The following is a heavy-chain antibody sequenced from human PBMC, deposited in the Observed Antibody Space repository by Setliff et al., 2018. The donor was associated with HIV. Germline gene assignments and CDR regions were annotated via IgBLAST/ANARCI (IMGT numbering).Heavy chain of an antibody. CDR3: ATAFPGSPAGIDY. D-gene: IGHD3-10*01. J-gene: IGHJ4*02. Sequence: ADSVKGRFTISRDNAKNSLFLQMNSLRADDTAVYYCATAFPGSPAGIDYWGQGTLVTVSS. V-gene: IGHV3-11*05.